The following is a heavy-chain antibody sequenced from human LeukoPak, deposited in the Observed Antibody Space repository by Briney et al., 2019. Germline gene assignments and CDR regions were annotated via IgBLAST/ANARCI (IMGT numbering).Heavy chain of an antibody. CDR1: GGTFSGYA. V-gene: IGHV1-69*05. D-gene: IGHD3-10*01. Sequence: SVKLSCKASGGTFSGYAISWVRQAPGQGLEWMGRIIPSFGTANYAQKFQGRVTITTDESTSTAYMELSSLRAEDTAVYYCARGRVQGVIITPLDYWGQGTLVTVSS. CDR2: IIPSFGTA. CDR3: ARGRVQGVIITPLDY. J-gene: IGHJ4*02.